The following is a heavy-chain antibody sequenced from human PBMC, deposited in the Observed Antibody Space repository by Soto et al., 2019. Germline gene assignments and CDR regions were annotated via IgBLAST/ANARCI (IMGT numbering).Heavy chain of an antibody. CDR1: GFTVNSDY. V-gene: IGHV3-53*01. J-gene: IGHJ5*02. Sequence: GGSLRLSCAASGFTVNSDYMNWIHQTPGKGLEWVAFIYNGESTHYADSVKGRFTISRDTSTNTLYLQMSNLRAEDTAIYYCAKGEMATIRNSFDPWGQGTLVTVSS. CDR3: AKGEMATIRNSFDP. CDR2: IYNGEST. D-gene: IGHD5-12*01.